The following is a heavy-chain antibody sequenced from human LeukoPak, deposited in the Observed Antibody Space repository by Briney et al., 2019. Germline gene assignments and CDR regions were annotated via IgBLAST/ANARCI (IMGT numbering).Heavy chain of an antibody. J-gene: IGHJ4*02. CDR1: GFTFDDYA. D-gene: IGHD1-26*01. CDR2: ISWNSGSI. V-gene: IGHV3-9*01. Sequence: PGGSLRLSCAASGFTFDDYAMPWVRHAPGKGLEWVSGISWNSGSIGYADSVKGRFTISRDNAKNSLYLQMNSLRAEDTALYYCAKSQAEWELDYWGQGTLVTVSS. CDR3: AKSQAEWELDY.